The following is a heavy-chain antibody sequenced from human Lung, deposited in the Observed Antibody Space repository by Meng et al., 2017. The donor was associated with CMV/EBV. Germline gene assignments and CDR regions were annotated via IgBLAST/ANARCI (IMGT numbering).Heavy chain of an antibody. CDR3: ARAYGLVTGYSSGWSANWYFDL. CDR2: IGTAGDT. V-gene: IGHV3-13*01. Sequence: GGSLRLSCAASGFTFSSYDMHWVRQATGKSLEWVSGIGTAGDTYYPGSVKGRFTISRENAKNSLYLQMNSLRAGDTAVYYCARAYGLVTGYSSGWSANWYFDLWGRDTLVTVSS. J-gene: IGHJ2*01. CDR1: GFTFSSYD. D-gene: IGHD6-19*01.